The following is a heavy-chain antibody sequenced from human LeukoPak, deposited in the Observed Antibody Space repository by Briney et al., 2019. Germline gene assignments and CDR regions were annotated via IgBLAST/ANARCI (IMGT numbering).Heavy chain of an antibody. Sequence: GRSLRLSCAASGFTFSSYAMHWVRQAPGKGLEWVAVISYDGSNKYYADSVKGRFTISRDNSKNTLYLQMDGLRPEDTAVYYCARLGYSSSSITPPVDYWGQGTLVTVSS. CDR3: ARLGYSSSSITPPVDY. J-gene: IGHJ4*02. D-gene: IGHD6-6*01. CDR2: ISYDGSNK. CDR1: GFTFSSYA. V-gene: IGHV3-30*04.